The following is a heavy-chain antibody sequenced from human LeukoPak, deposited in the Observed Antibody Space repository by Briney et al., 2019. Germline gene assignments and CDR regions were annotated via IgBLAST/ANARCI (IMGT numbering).Heavy chain of an antibody. CDR2: ISGSGGST. V-gene: IGHV3-23*01. Sequence: GGSLRLSCAASGFTFSSYAMSWVRQAPGKGLEWVSAISGSGGSTYYADSVKGRFTISRDNSKNTLYLQMNSLRAEDTAVYYCAKDRNTGDYGDYYPFDYWGQGTLVTVSS. J-gene: IGHJ4*02. D-gene: IGHD4-17*01. CDR3: AKDRNTGDYGDYYPFDY. CDR1: GFTFSSYA.